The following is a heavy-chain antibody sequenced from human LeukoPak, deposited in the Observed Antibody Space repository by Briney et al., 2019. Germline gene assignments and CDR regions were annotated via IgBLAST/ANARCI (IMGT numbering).Heavy chain of an antibody. CDR3: ARDRDGYRALGFDY. V-gene: IGHV1-2*02. D-gene: IGHD5-24*01. CDR1: GYTFTGYY. CDR2: INTNRGGT. J-gene: IGHJ4*02. Sequence: ASVTVSRKSSGYTFTGYYMHWVRQAHGQGLEWMGWINTNRGGTNYEQKFQGRVTMTRDTSISTAYMELRRLRSDDTAVYYCARDRDGYRALGFDYGGQGTLVIVSS.